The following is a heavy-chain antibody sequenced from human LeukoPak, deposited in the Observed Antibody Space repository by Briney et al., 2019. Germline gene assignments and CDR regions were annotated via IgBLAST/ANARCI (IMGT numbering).Heavy chain of an antibody. CDR3: AKDGGLSSVAGPLGAFDI. CDR2: ISYDGSNK. V-gene: IGHV3-30*18. CDR1: GFTFSSYG. J-gene: IGHJ3*02. D-gene: IGHD6-19*01. Sequence: PGRSLRLSCAASGFTFSSYGMHGVRQAPGKGLEWVAVISYDGSNKYYADSVKGRFTISKDNSKNTLYLQMNSLRAEDTAVYYCAKDGGLSSVAGPLGAFDIWGQGTMVTVSS.